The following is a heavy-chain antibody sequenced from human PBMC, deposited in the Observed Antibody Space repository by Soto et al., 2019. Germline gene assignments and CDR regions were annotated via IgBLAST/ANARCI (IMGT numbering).Heavy chain of an antibody. D-gene: IGHD1-26*01. CDR3: AREGRGSYYVGAFDI. CDR2: IIPIFGTA. Sequence: GASVKVSCKASGGTFSSYAISWVRQAPGQGLEWMGGIIPIFGTANYAQKFQGRVTITADESTSTAYMELSSLRSEDTAVYYCAREGRGSYYVGAFDIWGQGTMVTVSS. V-gene: IGHV1-69*13. CDR1: GGTFSSYA. J-gene: IGHJ3*02.